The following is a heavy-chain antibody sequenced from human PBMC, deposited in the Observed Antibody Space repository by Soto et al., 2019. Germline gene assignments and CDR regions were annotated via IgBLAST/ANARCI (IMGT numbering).Heavy chain of an antibody. CDR1: GGTFSTYA. CDR3: ATTSSSNIAVAGSGYFYGMDV. V-gene: IGHV1-69*06. Sequence: QVQLVQSGAEVKKPGSSVKVACQASGGTFSTYAISWVRQAPGQGLEWMGGIIPIFGAAHYAQKFQGRVTITADKSTSAAYVELSKLTYDDTAVYYCATTSSSNIAVAGSGYFYGMDVWGQGTTITVSS. J-gene: IGHJ6*02. D-gene: IGHD6-19*01. CDR2: IIPIFGAA.